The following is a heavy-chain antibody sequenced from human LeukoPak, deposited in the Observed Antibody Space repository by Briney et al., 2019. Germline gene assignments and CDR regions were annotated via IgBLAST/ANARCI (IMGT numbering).Heavy chain of an antibody. D-gene: IGHD1-26*01. V-gene: IGHV3-30*18. CDR2: ISNEGNNK. Sequence: QPGRSLRLSCAASGFTFSSYGMHWVRQAPGKGLEWVAVISNEGNNKNNADSVKGRFTISRDNSKNTLYLQMNSLRSEDTAVYYCAKMIWESRYFDYWGQGTLVTVSS. CDR3: AKMIWESRYFDY. CDR1: GFTFSSYG. J-gene: IGHJ4*02.